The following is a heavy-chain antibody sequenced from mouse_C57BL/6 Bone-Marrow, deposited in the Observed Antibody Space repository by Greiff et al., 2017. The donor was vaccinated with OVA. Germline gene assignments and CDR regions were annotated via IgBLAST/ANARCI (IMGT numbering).Heavy chain of an antibody. J-gene: IGHJ3*01. V-gene: IGHV1-81*01. Sequence: QVQLQQSGAELARPGASVKLSCKASGYTFTSYGISWVKQRTGQGLEWIGEIYPRSGNTYYNEKFKGKATLTADKSSSTAYMELRSLTSEDSAVYVCARILNYDGSRSWFAYWGKGTLVTVAA. CDR3: ARILNYDGSRSWFAY. CDR1: GYTFTSYG. CDR2: IYPRSGNT. D-gene: IGHD1-1*01.